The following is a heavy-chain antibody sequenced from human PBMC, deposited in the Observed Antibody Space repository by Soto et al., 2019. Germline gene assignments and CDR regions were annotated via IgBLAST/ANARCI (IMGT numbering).Heavy chain of an antibody. D-gene: IGHD3-22*01. CDR3: ARALVVVVNNYFDY. V-gene: IGHV4-38-2*01. CDR1: GFSISDAYY. Sequence: SETLSLTCAVSGFSISDAYYWGWIRQPPGKGLEWIGSMSHSGSTYYNPSLKSRVTISKDTSKNQFSLRLTSVTAADTAVYYCARALVVVVNNYFDYWGQGTLVTVSS. J-gene: IGHJ4*02. CDR2: MSHSGST.